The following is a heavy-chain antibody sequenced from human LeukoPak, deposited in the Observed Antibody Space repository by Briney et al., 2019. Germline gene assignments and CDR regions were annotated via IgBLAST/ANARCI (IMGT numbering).Heavy chain of an antibody. V-gene: IGHV1-24*01. Sequence: GASVKVSCKVSGYTLTELSMHWVRQAPGKGLEWMGGFDPEDGETIYAQKFQGRVTMTEDTSTDTAYMELSSLRSEDTAVCYCATGPVQRLLLWFGEKDAFDIWGQGTMVTVSS. CDR2: FDPEDGET. J-gene: IGHJ3*02. D-gene: IGHD3-10*01. CDR1: GYTLTELS. CDR3: ATGPVQRLLLWFGEKDAFDI.